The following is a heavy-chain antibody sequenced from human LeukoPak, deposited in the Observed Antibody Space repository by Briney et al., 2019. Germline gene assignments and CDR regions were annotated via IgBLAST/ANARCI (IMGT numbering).Heavy chain of an antibody. J-gene: IGHJ3*02. D-gene: IGHD3-22*01. CDR2: IIPVFHTA. CDR1: GESFSSHG. CDR3: ARDYNFDSSPYDDGLDI. Sequence: SVRVSCKTSGESFSSHGISWVRQAPGQGLEWMGGIIPVFHTAKYAQNFQDRLTITTDESTDTDYMELSSLRSEDTAVYYCARDYNFDSSPYDDGLDIWGQGTMVTVSS. V-gene: IGHV1-69*05.